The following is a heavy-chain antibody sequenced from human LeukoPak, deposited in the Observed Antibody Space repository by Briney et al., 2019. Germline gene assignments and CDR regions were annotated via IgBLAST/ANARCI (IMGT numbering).Heavy chain of an antibody. Sequence: GGSLRLSCAASGFIFSSYGMHWVRQAPGKGLEWVAVISYDGSNKYHADSVKGRFTISRDNSKNTLYLQMNSLRAEDTAVYYCAKDQLWFGELLRGTLGDYWGQGTLVTVSS. D-gene: IGHD3-10*01. CDR2: ISYDGSNK. CDR3: AKDQLWFGELLRGTLGDY. CDR1: GFIFSSYG. J-gene: IGHJ4*02. V-gene: IGHV3-30*18.